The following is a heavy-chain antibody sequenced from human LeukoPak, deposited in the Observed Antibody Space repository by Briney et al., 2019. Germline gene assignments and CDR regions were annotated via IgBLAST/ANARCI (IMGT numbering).Heavy chain of an antibody. D-gene: IGHD1-7*01. CDR3: ARAGELELRDGYFDY. CDR2: IIPIFGTA. J-gene: IGHJ4*02. CDR1: GGTFSSYA. V-gene: IGHV1-69*13. Sequence: GASVKVSCKASGGTFSSYAISWVRQAPGQGLEWMGGIIPIFGTANYAQKFQGRVTITADESTSTAYKELSSLRSEDTAVYYCARAGELELRDGYFDYWGQGTLVTVSS.